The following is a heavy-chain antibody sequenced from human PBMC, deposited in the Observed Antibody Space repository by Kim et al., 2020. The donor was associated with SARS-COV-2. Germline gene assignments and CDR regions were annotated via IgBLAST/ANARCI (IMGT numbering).Heavy chain of an antibody. Sequence: GGSLRLSCAASGFSFSDYYMSWIRQAPGKGLEWVAYIKSDGSSIKYADSVNGRFTISRDNAKKSLSLQMNSLTPEDTAVYYCVREPGNWGQGTLVTVSS. V-gene: IGHV3-11*01. J-gene: IGHJ4*02. CDR2: IKSDGSSI. CDR3: VREPGN. CDR1: GFSFSDYY.